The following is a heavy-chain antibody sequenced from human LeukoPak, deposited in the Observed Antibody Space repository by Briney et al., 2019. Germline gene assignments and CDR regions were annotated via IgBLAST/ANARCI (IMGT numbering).Heavy chain of an antibody. J-gene: IGHJ3*02. D-gene: IGHD3-9*01. Sequence: PSETLSLTCAVSRGGSISSPNRWNWVRQPPGKGLEWIGDVYYNGNTNYNPSLKSRVTISVDKSKNQFSLKLSSVTAADTAVYYCAGPVLRYFDWLLPMTRSAFDIWGQGTMVTVSS. V-gene: IGHV4-4*02. CDR1: RGGSISSPNR. CDR3: AGPVLRYFDWLLPMTRSAFDI. CDR2: VYYNGNT.